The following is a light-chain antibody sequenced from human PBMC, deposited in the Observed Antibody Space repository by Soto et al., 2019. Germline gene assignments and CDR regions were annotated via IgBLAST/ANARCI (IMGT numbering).Light chain of an antibody. CDR2: GNS. Sequence: QSVLTQPPSVSGAPRQRVTISCSGSSSNIGAGYDVRWYHQLPGTAPKLLIYGNSNRPSGVPDRFSGSKSGTSASLAITALQAEDEADYYCQSYDSGVSRSYVFGAGTKVTV. CDR1: SSNIGAGYD. V-gene: IGLV1-40*01. J-gene: IGLJ6*01. CDR3: QSYDSGVSRSYV.